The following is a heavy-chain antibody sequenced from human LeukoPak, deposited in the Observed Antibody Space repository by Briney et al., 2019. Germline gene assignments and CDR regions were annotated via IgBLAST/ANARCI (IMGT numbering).Heavy chain of an antibody. V-gene: IGHV3-23*01. Sequence: PGGSLRLSCAASGFTFSSYAMSWVRQAPGKGLEWVSAISGSGGSTYYADSVKGRFTISRDNSKNTLYLQMNSLRAEDTAVYYCASENYDFWSGYSSFFDYWGQGTLVTVSS. D-gene: IGHD3-3*01. CDR3: ASENYDFWSGYSSFFDY. CDR2: ISGSGGST. J-gene: IGHJ4*02. CDR1: GFTFSSYA.